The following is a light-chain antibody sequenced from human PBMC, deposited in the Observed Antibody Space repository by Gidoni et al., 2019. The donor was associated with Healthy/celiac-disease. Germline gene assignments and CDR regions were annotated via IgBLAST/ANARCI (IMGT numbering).Light chain of an antibody. CDR1: QSVSSSY. CDR2: GAS. CDR3: QQYGSSPLYT. V-gene: IGKV3-20*01. J-gene: IGKJ2*01. Sequence: IALTQSPVTLSLSPGERATLSCRASQSVSSSYLASYQQKHGQAPRLLIYGASSRATGIPDRFSGSGSGTDFALTISRLEPEDFAVYYCQQYGSSPLYTFGQGTKLEIK.